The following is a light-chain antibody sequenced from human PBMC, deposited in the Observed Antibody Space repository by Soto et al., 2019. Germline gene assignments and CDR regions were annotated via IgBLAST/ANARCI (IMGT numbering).Light chain of an antibody. J-gene: IGKJ1*01. CDR3: QQYGSSQT. CDR1: QSVSSSY. Sequence: EIVLTQSPGTLSLSPGERATLSCRASQSVSSSYLAWYQQKPGQAHRLLIYGASSRATGIPDRFSGSGSGKDFTITISRLEPEDFAVYYCQQYGSSQTFGQGTKVEIK. CDR2: GAS. V-gene: IGKV3-20*01.